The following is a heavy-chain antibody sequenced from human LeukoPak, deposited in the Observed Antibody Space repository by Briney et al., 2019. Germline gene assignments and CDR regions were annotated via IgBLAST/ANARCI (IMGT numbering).Heavy chain of an antibody. CDR3: AKGGAVVLTGFDS. Sequence: PGGSLRLSCAASGFTFANYAMNWVRQAPGKGLEWVAVITSSGADSYYSDSVRGRFTISRDNSKNTLFLQMNSLRAEDTAAYCCAKGGAVVLTGFDSWGQGTLVSVSS. D-gene: IGHD3-22*01. CDR2: ITSSGADS. V-gene: IGHV3-23*01. J-gene: IGHJ4*02. CDR1: GFTFANYA.